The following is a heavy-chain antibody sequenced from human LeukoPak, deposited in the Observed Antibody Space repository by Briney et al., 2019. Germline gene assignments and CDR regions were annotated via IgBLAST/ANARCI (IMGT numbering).Heavy chain of an antibody. Sequence: GGSLRLSCAASGFTFSRYSMNWVRQAPGKGLEWVSSISSSSSYIYYADSVKGRFTNSRDNAKNSLYLQMNSLRAEDTAVYYCARVPEYCSSTSCSIDYWGQGTLVTVSS. CDR1: GFTFSRYS. D-gene: IGHD2-2*01. J-gene: IGHJ4*02. V-gene: IGHV3-21*01. CDR3: ARVPEYCSSTSCSIDY. CDR2: ISSSSSYI.